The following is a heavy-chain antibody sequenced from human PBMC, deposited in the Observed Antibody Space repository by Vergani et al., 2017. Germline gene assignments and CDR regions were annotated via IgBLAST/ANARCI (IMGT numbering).Heavy chain of an antibody. CDR3: AYNYYGSGSQYYFDY. CDR1: GGSISSGDYY. Sequence: QVQLQESGPGLVKPSQTLSLTCTVSGGSISSGDYYWSWIRQPPGKGLEWIGYIYYSGSTYYNPSLEIRVTISVDTSKNQFSLRLSSVTAADTAVYYCAYNYYGSGSQYYFDYWGQGTLVTVSS. V-gene: IGHV4-30-4*01. CDR2: IYYSGST. J-gene: IGHJ4*02. D-gene: IGHD3-10*01.